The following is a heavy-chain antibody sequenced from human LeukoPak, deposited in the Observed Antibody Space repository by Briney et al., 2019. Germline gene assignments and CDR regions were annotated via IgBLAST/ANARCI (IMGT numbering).Heavy chain of an antibody. V-gene: IGHV1-18*01. J-gene: IGHJ4*02. CDR2: ISAYYGNT. CDR1: GYTFSSYG. Sequence: ASVKVSCKASGYTFSSYGISWVRQAPGQGLEWMGWISAYYGNTNYAQTLQGRITMTTDTSTSTAYMELRSLRSDDTAVYYCARALTPRWLQYDYWGQGTLVTVSS. CDR3: ARALTPRWLQYDY. D-gene: IGHD5-24*01.